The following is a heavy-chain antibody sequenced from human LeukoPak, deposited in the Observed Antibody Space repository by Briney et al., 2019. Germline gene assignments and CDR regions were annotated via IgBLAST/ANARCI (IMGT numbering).Heavy chain of an antibody. V-gene: IGHV4-30-4*01. CDR2: IYYSGST. Sequence: PSETLSLTCTVSGGSISSGDYYWSWIRQPPGKGLEWIGYIYYSGSTYYNPSLKSRVTLSVDTSKNQFSLKLSSVTAADTAVYYCARVGEIAAARFFDYWGQGTPVTVSS. CDR3: ARVGEIAAARFFDY. CDR1: GGSISSGDYY. J-gene: IGHJ4*02. D-gene: IGHD6-13*01.